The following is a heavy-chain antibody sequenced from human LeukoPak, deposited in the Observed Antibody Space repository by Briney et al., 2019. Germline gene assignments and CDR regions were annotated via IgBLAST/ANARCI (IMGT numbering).Heavy chain of an antibody. CDR1: GFTFSSYS. J-gene: IGHJ6*03. V-gene: IGHV3-21*01. CDR2: ISSSSSYI. D-gene: IGHD3-10*01. CDR3: AKDLRRGVIIYYYMDV. Sequence: PGGSLRLSCAASGFTFSSYSMNWVRQAPGKGLEWVSSISSSSSYIYYADSVKGRFTISRDNAKNSLYLDMNSLRAEDTAVYYCAKDLRRGVIIYYYMDVWGKGTTVTISS.